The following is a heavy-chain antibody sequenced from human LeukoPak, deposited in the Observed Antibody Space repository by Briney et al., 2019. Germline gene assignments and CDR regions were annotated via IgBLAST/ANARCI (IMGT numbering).Heavy chain of an antibody. CDR3: ARRSSSWSFDY. CDR1: GGSFSGYY. D-gene: IGHD6-13*01. CDR2: INHSGST. V-gene: IGHV4-34*01. Sequence: SETLSLTCAVYGGSFSGYYWSWIRQPPGKGLEWIGEINHSGSTNYNPSLKSRVTISVDTSKNQFSLKLSSVTAADTAVYYCARRSSSWSFDYWGQGTLVTVXS. J-gene: IGHJ4*02.